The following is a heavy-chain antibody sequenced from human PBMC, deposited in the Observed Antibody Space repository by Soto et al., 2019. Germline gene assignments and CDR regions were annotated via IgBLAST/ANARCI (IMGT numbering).Heavy chain of an antibody. V-gene: IGHV3-23*01. Sequence: GGSLRLSCAASGFTFSSYAMSWVRQAPGKGLEWVSAISGSGGSTYYADSVKGRFTISRDNSKNTLYLQMNSLRAEDTAVYYCAKEEDNWNYGAGDFDYWGQGTLVTVSS. CDR3: AKEEDNWNYGAGDFDY. D-gene: IGHD1-7*01. CDR2: ISGSGGST. CDR1: GFTFSSYA. J-gene: IGHJ4*02.